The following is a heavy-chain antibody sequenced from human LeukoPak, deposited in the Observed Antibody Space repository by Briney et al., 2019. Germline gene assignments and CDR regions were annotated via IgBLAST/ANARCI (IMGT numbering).Heavy chain of an antibody. V-gene: IGHV3-23*01. CDR2: ISGSGGST. CDR1: GFTFSSYA. D-gene: IGHD5-18*01. CDR3: AKDQGTAMVSSYYYGMDV. Sequence: GGSLRLSCAASGFTFSSYAMSWVRQSPGKGLEWVSAISGSGGSTYYADPVKGRFTISRDNSKNTLYLQMNSLRAEDTAVYYCAKDQGTAMVSSYYYGMDVWGQGTTVTVSS. J-gene: IGHJ6*02.